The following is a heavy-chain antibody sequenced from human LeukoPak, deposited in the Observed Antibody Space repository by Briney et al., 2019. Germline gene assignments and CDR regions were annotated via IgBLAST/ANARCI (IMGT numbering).Heavy chain of an antibody. J-gene: IGHJ3*02. D-gene: IGHD3-22*01. Sequence: ASVKVSCKAPGYTFTGYYMHWVRQAPGQGLEWMGWINPNSGGTNYAQKFQGRVTMTRDTSISTAYMELSRLRSDDTAVYYCARDRGPFYYDSSGYYYSFAFDIWGQGTMVTVSS. V-gene: IGHV1-2*02. CDR1: GYTFTGYY. CDR2: INPNSGGT. CDR3: ARDRGPFYYDSSGYYYSFAFDI.